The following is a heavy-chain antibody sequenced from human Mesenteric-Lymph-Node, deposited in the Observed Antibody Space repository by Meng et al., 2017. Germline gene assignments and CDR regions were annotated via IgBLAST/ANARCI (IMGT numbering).Heavy chain of an antibody. Sequence: LSLSCDISGDSVSRNSAAWDWIRQTPSRGLEWLRRTYYRTKWYNDYAVSVKGRVTINPDTSKNQSSMHLNTVTPEDTAVYYCARERFQYSGYEALDYWGHGTLVTVSS. CDR2: TYYRTKWYN. D-gene: IGHD5-12*01. CDR3: ARERFQYSGYEALDY. V-gene: IGHV6-1*01. CDR1: GDSVSRNSAA. J-gene: IGHJ4*01.